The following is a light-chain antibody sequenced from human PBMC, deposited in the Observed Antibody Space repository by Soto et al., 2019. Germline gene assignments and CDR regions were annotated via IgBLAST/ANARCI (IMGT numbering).Light chain of an antibody. J-gene: IGKJ1*01. CDR1: QSISSW. CDR2: DAS. Sequence: DIQMTQSPSTLSSSVGDRVTITCRASQSISSWLAWYQQKPGKAPKLLIYDASSLESGVPSRFSGSGSGTEFTLSISSLQPDDFATYDCQQYNSCWTFDQGTKVEIK. V-gene: IGKV1-5*01. CDR3: QQYNSCWT.